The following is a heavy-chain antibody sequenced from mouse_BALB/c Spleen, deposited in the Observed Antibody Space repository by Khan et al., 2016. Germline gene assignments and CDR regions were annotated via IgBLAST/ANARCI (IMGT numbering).Heavy chain of an antibody. V-gene: IGHV14-3*02. J-gene: IGHJ3*01. D-gene: IGHD2-4*01. CDR2: IDPANGET. Sequence: VQLQQSGAELVKPGASVKLSCSASGFYIKDTYMHWVKQGPEQGLEWIGGIDPANGETKYDPKFQGQATITADTSSQTACLQLSSLTSQYTAVYYFTRSIDFDPIDYWGQGTLVTVST. CDR1: GFYIKDTY. CDR3: TRSIDFDPIDY.